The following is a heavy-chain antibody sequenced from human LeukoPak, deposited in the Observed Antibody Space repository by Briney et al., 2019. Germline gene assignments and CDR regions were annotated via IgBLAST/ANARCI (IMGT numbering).Heavy chain of an antibody. CDR1: GFTFSNSA. CDR2: TSSSSKEK. J-gene: IGHJ4*02. Sequence: PGGSLRLSCAASGFTFSNSAMNWVRQAPGKGLEWVSSTSSSSKEKDSADSVKGRFTISRDNAKKSLYLEMNSLRDEDTAMYYCASQVGHCRGGSCSGYWGQGTLVTVSS. D-gene: IGHD2-15*01. V-gene: IGHV3-21*01. CDR3: ASQVGHCRGGSCSGY.